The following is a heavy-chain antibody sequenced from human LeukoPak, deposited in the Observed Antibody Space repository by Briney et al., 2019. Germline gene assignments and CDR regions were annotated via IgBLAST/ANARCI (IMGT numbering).Heavy chain of an antibody. J-gene: IGHJ4*02. CDR2: INPSGGST. CDR3: ARYVSLLEWFYFDY. CDR1: GGTFSSYA. Sequence: VKVSCKASGGTFSSYAISWVRQAPGQGLEWMGIINPSGGSTSYAQKFQGRVTMIRDTSTSTVYMELSSLRSEDTAVYYCARYVSLLEWFYFDYWGQGTLVTVSS. V-gene: IGHV1-46*01. D-gene: IGHD3-3*01.